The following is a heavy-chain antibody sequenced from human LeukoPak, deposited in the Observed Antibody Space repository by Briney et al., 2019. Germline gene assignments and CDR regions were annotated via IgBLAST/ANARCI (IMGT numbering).Heavy chain of an antibody. D-gene: IGHD3-22*01. Sequence: GSSVKVSCKASGGTFSNYAISWVRQAPGRGLEWMGGIIPTLDTAHYAQKFQGRVTLTTDESTTTVYMELSSLRSEDTAVYYCARDDDRPNYYFYMDVWGKGTSVTVSS. CDR2: IIPTLDTA. CDR1: GGTFSNYA. J-gene: IGHJ6*03. CDR3: ARDDDRPNYYFYMDV. V-gene: IGHV1-69*05.